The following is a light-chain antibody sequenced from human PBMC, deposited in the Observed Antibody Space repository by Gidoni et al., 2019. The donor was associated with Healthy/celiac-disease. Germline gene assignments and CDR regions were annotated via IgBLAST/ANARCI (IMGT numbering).Light chain of an antibody. V-gene: IGKV3-20*01. CDR3: QQPYT. CDR2: GAS. Sequence: EIVLTQSPGTLSLSPGERATLSCRASQSVSSSYLAWYQQKPGQAPRLLIDGASSRATGIPDRFSGSGSGTDFTLTISRLEPEDFAVYYCQQPYTFGQGTKLEIK. CDR1: QSVSSSY. J-gene: IGKJ2*01.